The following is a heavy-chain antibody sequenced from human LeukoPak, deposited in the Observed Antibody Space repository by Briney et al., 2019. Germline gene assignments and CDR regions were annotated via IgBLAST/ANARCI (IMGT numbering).Heavy chain of an antibody. CDR1: GGSFSRYA. CDR3: ARDNLSRSSSRSTTHYYYMDV. J-gene: IGHJ6*03. CDR2: IITIFGKV. Sequence: SVKVSCKASGGSFSRYAVSWVRQAPGQGLEWMGGIITIFGKVNYAQKFQGRVTITMDDSSSTAYMELSSLRSEDTAVYYCARDNLSRSSSRSTTHYYYMDVWGEGTTVTVSS. V-gene: IGHV1-69*05. D-gene: IGHD6-13*01.